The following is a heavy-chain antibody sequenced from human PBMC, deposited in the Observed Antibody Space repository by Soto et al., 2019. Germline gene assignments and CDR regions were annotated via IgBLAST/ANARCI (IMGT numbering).Heavy chain of an antibody. Sequence: EVQLLQSGGGLVQPGGSLRLSCAASGFTFSSYGMSWVRQTPGKGLEWVSTISGTGGSTYYPDSVKGRFTISRDNSKNTVYLQMNSLRAEDAAVYYCAKEMTSGYYLFDYWGQGTLVTVSS. V-gene: IGHV3-23*01. CDR2: ISGTGGST. CDR1: GFTFSSYG. D-gene: IGHD3-22*01. J-gene: IGHJ4*02. CDR3: AKEMTSGYYLFDY.